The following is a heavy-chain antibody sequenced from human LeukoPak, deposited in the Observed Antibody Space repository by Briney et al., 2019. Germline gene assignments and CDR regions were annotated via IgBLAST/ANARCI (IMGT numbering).Heavy chain of an antibody. CDR1: GFTFSGFW. Sequence: GGSLRLSCAVSGFTFSGFWMSWSRQAPGKGLEWVASINSDGSEGYYADVVKGRLTISRDNSKNTLYLQMNSLRAEDTAVYYCAKIPYSSGWVQNWFDPWGQGTLVTVSS. J-gene: IGHJ5*02. CDR2: INSDGSEG. CDR3: AKIPYSSGWVQNWFDP. V-gene: IGHV3-7*03. D-gene: IGHD6-19*01.